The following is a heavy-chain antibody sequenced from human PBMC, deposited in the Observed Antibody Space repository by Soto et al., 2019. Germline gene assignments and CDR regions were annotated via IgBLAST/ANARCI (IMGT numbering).Heavy chain of an antibody. Sequence: SETLSLPGAASGGSITTAKWWSWVRQPPGKGLGWIGEISHSGSSNYNPSLKSRVSMSVDTSKNHFTLKLSSMTAADTAVYDCARSLGYCSVSMWYGGMDVCGQRTTITVS. CDR2: ISHSGSS. D-gene: IGHD2-15*01. V-gene: IGHV4-4*02. CDR3: ARSLGYCSVSMWYGGMDV. J-gene: IGHJ6*02. CDR1: GGSITTAKW.